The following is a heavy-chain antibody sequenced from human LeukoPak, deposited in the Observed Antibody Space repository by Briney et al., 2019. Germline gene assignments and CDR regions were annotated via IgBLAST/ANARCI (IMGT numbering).Heavy chain of an antibody. CDR3: AAGMTHNWNDVDFDY. D-gene: IGHD1-20*01. CDR1: GFTFTSSA. Sequence: SVKVSCKASGFTFTSSAVQWVRQARGQRLEWIGWIVVGSGNTNYAQKFQERVTITRDMSTSTAYMELSSLRSEDTAVYYCAAGMTHNWNDVDFDYWGQGTLVTVSS. V-gene: IGHV1-58*01. CDR2: IVVGSGNT. J-gene: IGHJ4*02.